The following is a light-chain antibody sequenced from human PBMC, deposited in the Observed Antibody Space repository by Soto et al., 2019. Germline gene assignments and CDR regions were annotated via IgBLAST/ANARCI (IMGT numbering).Light chain of an antibody. CDR2: VAS. J-gene: IGKJ4*02. V-gene: IGKV3-15*01. Sequence: EIVMTQSPATLSVSPGERATLSCRASQSVSSNLAWYQQKPGQTPKLLIYVASTRATVIPARFSGSGSGTEFTLTIGSLQSEDFAVYYCQQYNVWPLTFGGGTKVEFK. CDR3: QQYNVWPLT. CDR1: QSVSSN.